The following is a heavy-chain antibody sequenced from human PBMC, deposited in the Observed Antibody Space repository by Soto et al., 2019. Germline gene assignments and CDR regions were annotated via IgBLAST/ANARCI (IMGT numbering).Heavy chain of an antibody. CDR3: ANSGVVVAATDGAFDI. D-gene: IGHD2-15*01. CDR2: ISAYNGNT. CDR1: GYTFSSYG. J-gene: IGHJ3*02. V-gene: IGHV1-18*01. Sequence: KGEWNGAGYTFSSYGISLLRKTPGQGLEWMGWISAYNGNTNYAQKLQGRVTMTTDTSTSTAYMELRSLRSDDTAVYYCANSGVVVAATDGAFDIWGQGTMVTVSS.